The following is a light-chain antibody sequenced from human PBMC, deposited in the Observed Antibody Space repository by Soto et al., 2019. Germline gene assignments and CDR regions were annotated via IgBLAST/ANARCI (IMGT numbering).Light chain of an antibody. CDR2: GAS. Sequence: VVTQSPATLSVFPGETATLSYRASQSVSSDLAWYQQRPGQAPRLLIYGASTRATGIPARFRGSGSGTEFMLTISSLQSEDFATYYCQQYNTWHPKMAFGRGTKVEIK. CDR3: QQYNTWHPKMA. J-gene: IGKJ1*01. CDR1: QSVSSD. V-gene: IGKV3-15*01.